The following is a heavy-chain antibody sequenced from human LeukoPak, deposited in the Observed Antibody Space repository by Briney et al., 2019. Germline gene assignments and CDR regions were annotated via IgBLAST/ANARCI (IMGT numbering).Heavy chain of an antibody. CDR1: GGSISSSSYY. V-gene: IGHV4-39*07. Sequence: SETLSLTRTVSGGSISSSSYYWGWLRQPPGKGLEWIGSIYYSGSTYYNPSLKSRVTISVDTSKNQFSLKLSSVTAADTAVYYCAREASYYYDSSGYAFDIWGQGTMVTVSS. CDR3: AREASYYYDSSGYAFDI. CDR2: IYYSGST. J-gene: IGHJ3*02. D-gene: IGHD3-22*01.